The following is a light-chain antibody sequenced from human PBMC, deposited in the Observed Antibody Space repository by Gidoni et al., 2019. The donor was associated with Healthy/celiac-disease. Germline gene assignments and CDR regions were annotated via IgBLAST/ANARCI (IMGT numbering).Light chain of an antibody. CDR2: GNS. CDR1: SSNIGAGYD. Sequence: QSVLTQPPSVSAAPVQRVTISCTGRSSNIGAGYDVHWYQQLPGTAPKLLIYGNSNRPSGVPDRFSGSKSGTSASLAITGLQAEDEADYYCQSYDSSLSVVFGGGTKLTVL. CDR3: QSYDSSLSVV. V-gene: IGLV1-40*01. J-gene: IGLJ2*01.